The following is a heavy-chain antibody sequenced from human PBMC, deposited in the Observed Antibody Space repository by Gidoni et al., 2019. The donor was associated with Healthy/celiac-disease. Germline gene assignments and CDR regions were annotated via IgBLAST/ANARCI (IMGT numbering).Heavy chain of an antibody. J-gene: IGHJ4*02. Sequence: VPLVQSGAEVQQPGSSVKVPCKASGGTFSSYAISWGRPAPGQGLEWMGGLIPIIGTANYAQKFQDRVTMTADKSTSTAYMELSSRRSEDTAVYYCARDAFRGLGDLGYWGQGTLVTVSS. CDR3: ARDAFRGLGDLGY. V-gene: IGHV1-69*06. CDR2: LIPIIGTA. D-gene: IGHD3-16*01. CDR1: GGTFSSYA.